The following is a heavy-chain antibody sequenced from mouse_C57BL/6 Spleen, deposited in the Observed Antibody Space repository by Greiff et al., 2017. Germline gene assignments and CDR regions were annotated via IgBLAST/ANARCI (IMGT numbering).Heavy chain of an antibody. CDR1: GYTFTDYY. J-gene: IGHJ3*01. V-gene: IGHV1-26*01. Sequence: EVQLQQSGPELVKPGASVKISCKASGYTFTDYYMNWVKQSHGKSLEWIGDINPNNGGTSYNQKFKGKATLTVDKSSSTAYMELRSLTSEDSAVYYCARRGFYDYDAAWFAYWGQGTLVTVSA. CDR2: INPNNGGT. D-gene: IGHD2-4*01. CDR3: ARRGFYDYDAAWFAY.